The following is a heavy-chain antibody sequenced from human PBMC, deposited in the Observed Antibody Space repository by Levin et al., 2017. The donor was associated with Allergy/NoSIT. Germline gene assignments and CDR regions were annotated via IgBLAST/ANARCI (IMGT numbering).Heavy chain of an antibody. CDR3: AMIPATYYYGAGAQSDGLYYYYGMDV. D-gene: IGHD3-10*01. CDR2: ISGSGGST. CDR1: GFTFSSYA. J-gene: IGHJ6*02. Sequence: LAGGSLRLSCAASGFTFSSYAMSWVRQAPGKGLEWVSAISGSGGSTYYADSVKGRFTISRDNSKNTRYLQMNSLRAEDTAVYYCAMIPATYYYGAGAQSDGLYYYYGMDVWGQGTTVTVSS. V-gene: IGHV3-23*01.